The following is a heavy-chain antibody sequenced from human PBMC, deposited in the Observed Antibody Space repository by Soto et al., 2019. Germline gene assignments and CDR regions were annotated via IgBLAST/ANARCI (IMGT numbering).Heavy chain of an antibody. J-gene: IGHJ4*01. Sequence: EVRLVESGGGLVQPGGSLRGSCVVSGFTLSDYYMDWVRQAPGEGLEWMARSRSQIKSYRTEYAASVRGRFGVSRHDLTSSFFLQMNSLKIDDTAIYYCARGRKEHLTHWFIDYWGPGPLVTVSS. V-gene: IGHV3-72*01. CDR3: ARGRKEHLTHWFIDY. CDR1: GFTLSDYY. D-gene: IGHD3-10*01. CDR2: SRSQIKSYRT.